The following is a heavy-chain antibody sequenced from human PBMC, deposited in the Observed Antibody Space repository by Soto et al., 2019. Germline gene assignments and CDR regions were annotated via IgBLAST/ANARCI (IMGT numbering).Heavy chain of an antibody. D-gene: IGHD3-10*02. CDR1: GFIFNRFG. V-gene: IGHV3-30*18. Sequence: PGGSLRLSCVASGFIFNRFGMHWVRQAPGKGLEWVAVISYDGRNKYYADSAKGRFTISRDNSQNTLYLQMNSLRPEDTGLYYCAKAVDISVRGVPPSDCWGQGTLVTVSS. CDR3: AKAVDISVRGVPPSDC. CDR2: ISYDGRNK. J-gene: IGHJ4*02.